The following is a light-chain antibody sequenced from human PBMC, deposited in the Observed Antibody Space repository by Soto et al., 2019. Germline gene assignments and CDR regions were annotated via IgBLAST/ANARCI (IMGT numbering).Light chain of an antibody. Sequence: DIQMTQSPSTLSASVGDTVTVTCRASQSVSGWLAWYQQKPGKAPTLLIYAASSLQSGVPSRFSGSGSGTDFTLTISSLQSEDFATYYCQQSYSAPFTFGPGTKVDIK. J-gene: IGKJ3*01. CDR3: QQSYSAPFT. CDR1: QSVSGW. V-gene: IGKV1-39*01. CDR2: AAS.